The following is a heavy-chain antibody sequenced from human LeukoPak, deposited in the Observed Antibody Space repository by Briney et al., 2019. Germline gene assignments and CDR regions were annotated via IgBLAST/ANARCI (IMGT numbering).Heavy chain of an antibody. J-gene: IGHJ6*04. CDR2: IYYSGST. CDR1: GGSVSSGSYY. D-gene: IGHD2-2*01. Sequence: PSETLSLTCTVSGGSVSSGSYYWSWIRQPPGKGLEWIGYIYYSGSTNYNPSLKSRVTISVDTSKNQFSLKLSSVTAADTAVYYCAVGGYCSSTSCYVPQYGMDVWGKGTTITASS. CDR3: AVGGYCSSTSCYVPQYGMDV. V-gene: IGHV4-61*01.